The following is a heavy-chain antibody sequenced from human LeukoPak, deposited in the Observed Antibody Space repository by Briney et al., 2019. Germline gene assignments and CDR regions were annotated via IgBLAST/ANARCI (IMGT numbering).Heavy chain of an antibody. CDR2: INHSGST. J-gene: IGHJ4*02. V-gene: IGHV4-34*01. Sequence: TSETLSLTCAVYGGSFSGYYWSWIRQPPGKGLEWIGEINHSGSTNYNPSLKSRVTISVDTSKNQFSLKLSSVTAADTAVYYCARDTGEYYDSSGYTYYFDYWGQGTLVTVSS. CDR1: GGSFSGYY. D-gene: IGHD3-22*01. CDR3: ARDTGEYYDSSGYTYYFDY.